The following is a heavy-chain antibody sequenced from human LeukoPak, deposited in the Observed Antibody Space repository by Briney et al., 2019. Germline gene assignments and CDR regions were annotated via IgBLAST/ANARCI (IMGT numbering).Heavy chain of an antibody. CDR1: GGSISSSSYY. Sequence: SETLSLTCTVSGGSISSSSYYWGWIRQPPGKGLEWIGSIYYSGSTYYNPSLKSRVTISVDTSKNQFSLKLSSVTAADTAVYYCARDSGYYGSGSYYSWGQGTLVTVYS. J-gene: IGHJ4*02. V-gene: IGHV4-39*07. CDR2: IYYSGST. CDR3: ARDSGYYGSGSYYS. D-gene: IGHD3-10*01.